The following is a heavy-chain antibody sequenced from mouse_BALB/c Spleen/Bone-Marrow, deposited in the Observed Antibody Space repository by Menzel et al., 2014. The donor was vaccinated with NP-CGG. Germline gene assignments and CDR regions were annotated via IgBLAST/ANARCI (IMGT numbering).Heavy chain of an antibody. D-gene: IGHD1-1*01. J-gene: IGHJ1*01. Sequence: VQPQQPGAELVKPGASVKLSCTASGFNIKDTYMHWVKQRPEQGLEWIGRIDPANGNTKYDPKFQGKATITADTSSNTAYLQLSSLTSEDTAVYYCARYDYGWYFYVWGAGTTVTVSS. CDR2: IDPANGNT. V-gene: IGHV14-3*02. CDR3: ARYDYGWYFYV. CDR1: GFNIKDTY.